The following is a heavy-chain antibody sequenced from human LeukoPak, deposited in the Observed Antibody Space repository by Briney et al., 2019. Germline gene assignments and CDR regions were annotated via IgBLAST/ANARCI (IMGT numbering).Heavy chain of an antibody. V-gene: IGHV3-23*01. CDR1: GFTFSSYA. Sequence: PGGSLRLSCAASGFTFSSYAMSWVRQAPGKGLEWVSAISGSGGSTYYADSVKGRFTISRDNSKNTLYLQMNSLRAEDTAVYYCAKVHSGSYTTYYFDYWGQGTLVTVSS. CDR2: ISGSGGST. J-gene: IGHJ4*02. CDR3: AKVHSGSYTTYYFDY. D-gene: IGHD1-26*01.